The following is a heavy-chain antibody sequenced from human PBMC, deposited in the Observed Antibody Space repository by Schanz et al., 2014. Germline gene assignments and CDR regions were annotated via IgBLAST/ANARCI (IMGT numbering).Heavy chain of an antibody. CDR2: IKEDGSKK. Sequence: DVQLVESGGGLVQPGGSLRLSCAASGFTFTGHWMSWVRQAPGKGLEWVANIKEDGSKKYYVDSVKGRFTISRDNAKNSVYLQMHSLRAEDTALYYCARDRDAGGYDSWGQGTLVTVSS. CDR1: GFTFTGHW. D-gene: IGHD2-8*02. J-gene: IGHJ5*01. CDR3: ARDRDAGGYDS. V-gene: IGHV3-7*01.